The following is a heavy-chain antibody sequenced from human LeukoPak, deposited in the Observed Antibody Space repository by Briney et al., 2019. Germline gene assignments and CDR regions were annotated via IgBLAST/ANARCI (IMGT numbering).Heavy chain of an antibody. CDR2: INPTGTTT. J-gene: IGHJ5*02. CDR1: GYTFINNW. Sequence: ASVKVSCKASGYTFINNWMHWVRQAPGQGLEWVGLINPTGTTTLYAQKFQGRVTLTRDMSTSTGYMELRSLKSEDTAVYYCARDNSVGDIAWWFDPWGQGTLVTVSS. CDR3: ARDNSVGDIAWWFDP. V-gene: IGHV1-46*01. D-gene: IGHD3-10*01.